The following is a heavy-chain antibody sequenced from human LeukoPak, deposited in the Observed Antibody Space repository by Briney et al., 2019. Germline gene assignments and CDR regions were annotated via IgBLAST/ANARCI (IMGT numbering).Heavy chain of an antibody. D-gene: IGHD6-13*01. CDR2: IIPIFGTA. CDR1: GGTFSSYA. J-gene: IGHJ4*02. Sequence: SVKVSCKASGGTFSSYAISWVRQAPGQGLEWMGGIIPIFGTANYAQKFQGRVTITADESTSTAYMELSSLRSEDTAVYYCARSSWYRSLFDYWGQGTLVTVSS. CDR3: ARSSWYRSLFDY. V-gene: IGHV1-69*13.